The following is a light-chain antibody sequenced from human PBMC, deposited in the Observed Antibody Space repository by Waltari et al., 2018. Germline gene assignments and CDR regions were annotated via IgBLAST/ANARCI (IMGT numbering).Light chain of an antibody. V-gene: IGLV2-14*03. J-gene: IGLJ3*02. CDR3: SSYITTNTLEL. CDR2: DVS. CDR1: SSDVGTYNY. Sequence: QSALTQPASVSGSPGKSITISCTGTSSDVGTYNYVSWYQQHPGKAPKLLIYDVSYRPSWVSYRFAGSKSCNTGSLTISWLQAEDDADYYCSSYITTNTLELFGGGTSLTVL.